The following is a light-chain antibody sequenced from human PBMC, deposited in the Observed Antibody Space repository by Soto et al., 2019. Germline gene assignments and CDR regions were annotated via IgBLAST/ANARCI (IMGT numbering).Light chain of an antibody. Sequence: DIQMTQSPSSLSASVGDRVTITCRASQSIVTYLNWYLQKPGKAPKLLIYAASNLQSGVPSRFSVSGSGTDFTRTISSLQPEDFATYFCHQSYSTPPWTFGQGTKVESK. CDR1: QSIVTY. V-gene: IGKV1-39*01. CDR2: AAS. J-gene: IGKJ1*01. CDR3: HQSYSTPPWT.